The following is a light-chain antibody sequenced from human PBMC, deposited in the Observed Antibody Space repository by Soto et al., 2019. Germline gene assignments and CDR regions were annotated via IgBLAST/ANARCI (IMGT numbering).Light chain of an antibody. CDR1: NSDVGAYNY. J-gene: IGLJ3*02. CDR3: ASYTISSTRV. Sequence: QSALTQPASVSGSPGQSITISCTGSNSDVGAYNYVSWYQQHPGKAPKLIIYEVSNRPSGVSHRFSGSNSGNTASLTISGLQADDEADYYCASYTISSTRVFGGGTKVTVL. CDR2: EVS. V-gene: IGLV2-14*01.